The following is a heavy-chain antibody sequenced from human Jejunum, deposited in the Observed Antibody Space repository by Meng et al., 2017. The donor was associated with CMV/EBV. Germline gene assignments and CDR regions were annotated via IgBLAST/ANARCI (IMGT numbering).Heavy chain of an antibody. Sequence: CADYRLTFSSCRRSWGRQARGKGEEWVAKIKEDGRKKKYVESVEGRFTNTRDNAKNSLYLQMNSLRAEDTAVYYCASQSYSNHAYWGQGTLVTVSS. CDR3: ASQSYSNHAY. CDR2: IKEDGRKK. CDR1: RLTFSSCR. J-gene: IGHJ4*02. D-gene: IGHD4-11*01. V-gene: IGHV3-7*01.